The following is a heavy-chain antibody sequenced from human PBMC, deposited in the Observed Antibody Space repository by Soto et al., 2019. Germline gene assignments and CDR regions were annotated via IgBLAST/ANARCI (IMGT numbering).Heavy chain of an antibody. CDR3: ARVGYYDSSGYYYFDY. J-gene: IGHJ4*02. CDR1: GGSISSYY. Sequence: ETLSLTCTVSGGSISSYYWSWIRQPPGKGLEWIGYIYHSGSTNYNPSLKSRVTISVDTSKNQFSLKLTSVTAADTAVYYCARVGYYDSSGYYYFDYWGQGTLVTVS. CDR2: IYHSGST. V-gene: IGHV4-59*01. D-gene: IGHD3-22*01.